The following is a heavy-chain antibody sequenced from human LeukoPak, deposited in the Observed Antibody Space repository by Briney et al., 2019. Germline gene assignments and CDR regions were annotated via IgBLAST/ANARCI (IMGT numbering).Heavy chain of an antibody. V-gene: IGHV3-9*01. Sequence: GRSLRLSCAASGFTFDDYAMHWVRQAPGKGLEWVSGISWNSGSIGYADSVKGRFTISRDNAKNSLYLQMNSLRAEDTAVYYCARNIPVTRWGYWGQGTLVTVSS. CDR3: ARNIPVTRWGY. CDR2: ISWNSGSI. D-gene: IGHD3-16*01. CDR1: GFTFDDYA. J-gene: IGHJ4*02.